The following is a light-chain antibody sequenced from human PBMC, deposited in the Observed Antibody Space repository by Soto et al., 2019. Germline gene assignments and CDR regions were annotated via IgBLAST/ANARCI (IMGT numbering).Light chain of an antibody. CDR1: QSVSNNY. CDR2: GAS. Sequence: EIVLTQSPGTLSVSPGERATLSCRASQSVSNNYLAWYQQKPGQAPRLLIYGASTRATGIPGRVSGRGSGTDFTLTINRLEPEDFAVYYCQNYDSSPYTFGQGTRLEIK. J-gene: IGKJ5*01. CDR3: QNYDSSPYT. V-gene: IGKV3-20*01.